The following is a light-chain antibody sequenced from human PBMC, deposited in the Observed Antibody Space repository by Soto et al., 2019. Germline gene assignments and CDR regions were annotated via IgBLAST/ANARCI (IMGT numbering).Light chain of an antibody. J-gene: IGLJ2*01. CDR2: DVS. CDR3: CLYAGSYG. V-gene: IGLV2-11*01. CDR1: SSDVGGYNY. Sequence: QSVLTQPRSVSGSPGQSVTISCTGTSSDVGGYNYVSWYQQHPGKAPKLMIYDVSKRPSGVPDRFSGSKSGNTASLTISGLQAEDEADYYCCLYAGSYGFGGGTKLTVL.